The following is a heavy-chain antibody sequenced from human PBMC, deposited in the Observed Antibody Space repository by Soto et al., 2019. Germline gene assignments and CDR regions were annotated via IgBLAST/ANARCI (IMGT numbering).Heavy chain of an antibody. V-gene: IGHV1-18*01. CDR3: ARDYAGTRPGYSSGWYGKWIRFRPSHPLFDY. J-gene: IGHJ4*02. D-gene: IGHD6-13*01. CDR1: GYTFTSYG. CDR2: ISAYNGNT. Sequence: GASVKVSCKASGYTFTSYGISWVRQAPGQGLEWMGWISAYNGNTNYAQKLQGRVTMTTDTSTSTAYMELRSLRSDDPAVYYCARDYAGTRPGYSSGWYGKWIRFRPSHPLFDYGGQEPRATVPS.